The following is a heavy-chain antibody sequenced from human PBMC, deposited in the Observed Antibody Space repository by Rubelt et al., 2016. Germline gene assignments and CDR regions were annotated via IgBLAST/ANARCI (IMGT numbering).Heavy chain of an antibody. CDR3: ARVSGWYRAPGQDFDY. D-gene: IGHD6-19*01. CDR1: GGSFSGYY. J-gene: IGHJ4*02. Sequence: QVQLQQWGAGLLKPSETLSLTCAVYGGSFSGYYWSWIRQPPGKGLEWIGEINHSGSTNYNPSLKSRVTISGDTSKNRFSLKLGSVTAADTAVYYCARVSGWYRAPGQDFDYWGQGTLVTVSS. CDR2: INHSGST. V-gene: IGHV4-34*01.